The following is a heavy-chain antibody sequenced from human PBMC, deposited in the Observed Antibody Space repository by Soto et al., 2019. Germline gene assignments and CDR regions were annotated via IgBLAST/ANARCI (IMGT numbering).Heavy chain of an antibody. D-gene: IGHD6-19*01. J-gene: IGHJ4*02. CDR2: ISGSGGST. V-gene: IGHV3-23*01. CDR1: GFTFSSYA. CDR3: AKVRTSGIGVRRHSSGCYTDY. Sequence: EVQLLESGGGLVQPGGSLRLSCAASGFTFSSYAMSWVRQAPGKGLEWVSAISGSGGSTYYADSVKGRVTISRDTSKNTLYLQMNSLRAEDTTVYYCAKVRTSGIGVRRHSSGCYTDYWGQGTLVTVSS.